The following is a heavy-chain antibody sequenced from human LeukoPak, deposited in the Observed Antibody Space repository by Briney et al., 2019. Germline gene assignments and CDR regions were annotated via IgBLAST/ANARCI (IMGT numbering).Heavy chain of an antibody. CDR3: ARTYLGDIVAVAGTVPDAFDI. Sequence: PSETLSLTCAVHGGSFSRYYWSWIRQPPGKGLERIGEINHSGSTNYNPSLKSRVTISVDTSKNQFSLNLSSVTAADTAVYYCARTYLGDIVAVAGTVPDAFDIWGQGTMVTVSS. V-gene: IGHV4-34*01. CDR1: GGSFSRYY. D-gene: IGHD2-15*01. CDR2: INHSGST. J-gene: IGHJ3*02.